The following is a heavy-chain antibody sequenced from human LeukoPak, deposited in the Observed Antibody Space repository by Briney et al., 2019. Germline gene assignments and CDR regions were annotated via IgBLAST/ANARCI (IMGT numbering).Heavy chain of an antibody. D-gene: IGHD2-2*01. J-gene: IGHJ6*02. CDR1: GFTFTSSA. Sequence: VKFSCKASGFTFTSSAMQWVRQARGQRLEWIGWIVVGSGNTNYAQKFQERVTITRDMSTSTAYMELSSLRSEDTAVYYCAADTGGYCSSTSCLSHYCGMDVWGQGTTVTVSS. CDR3: AADTGGYCSSTSCLSHYCGMDV. CDR2: IVVGSGNT. V-gene: IGHV1-58*02.